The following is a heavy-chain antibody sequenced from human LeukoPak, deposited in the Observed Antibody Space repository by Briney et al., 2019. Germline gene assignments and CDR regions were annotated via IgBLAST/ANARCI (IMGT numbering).Heavy chain of an antibody. CDR2: IIPILGIA. CDR1: GGTFSRYA. Sequence: ASVKVCCKASGGTFSRYAISWVRQAPGQGLEWMGRIIPILGIANYAQKFQGRVTITADKSTSTAYMELSSLRSEDTAVYYCARARRYYGPGDQPDYWGQGTLVTVSS. J-gene: IGHJ4*02. V-gene: IGHV1-69*04. D-gene: IGHD3-10*01. CDR3: ARARRYYGPGDQPDY.